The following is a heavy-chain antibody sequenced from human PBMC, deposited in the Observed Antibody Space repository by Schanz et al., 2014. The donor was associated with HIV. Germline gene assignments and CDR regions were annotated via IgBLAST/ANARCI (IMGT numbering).Heavy chain of an antibody. CDR2: ISSSSSYI. Sequence: VQLVESGGGLVKPGGSLRLSCAASGFTFSSYSMNWVRQAPGKGLEWVSSISSSSSYIYYADSVKGRFTISRDNAKNSLYLQMNSLRAEDTAVYYCARPALVCSGGSCYRDHYYYGMDVWGQGTTVTVSS. D-gene: IGHD2-15*01. CDR1: GFTFSSYS. J-gene: IGHJ6*02. CDR3: ARPALVCSGGSCYRDHYYYGMDV. V-gene: IGHV3-21*01.